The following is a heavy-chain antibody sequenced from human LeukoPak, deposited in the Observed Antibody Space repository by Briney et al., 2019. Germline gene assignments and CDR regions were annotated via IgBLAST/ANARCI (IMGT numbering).Heavy chain of an antibody. J-gene: IGHJ4*02. V-gene: IGHV4-38-2*02. D-gene: IGHD5-18*01. CDR1: GYSISSGYY. CDR3: ARARSVQLWFYFDY. CDR2: IYHSGST. Sequence: DPSETLSLTCTVSGYSISSGYYWGWIRQPPGKGLEWIGSIYHSGSTYYNPSLKSRVTISVDTSKNQFSLKLSSVTAADTAVYYCARARSVQLWFYFDYWGQGTLVTVSS.